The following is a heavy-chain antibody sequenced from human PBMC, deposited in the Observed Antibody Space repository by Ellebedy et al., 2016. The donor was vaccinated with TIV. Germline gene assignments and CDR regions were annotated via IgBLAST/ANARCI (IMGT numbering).Heavy chain of an antibody. J-gene: IGHJ4*02. CDR1: GFTFSTYG. D-gene: IGHD2-2*01. CDR3: AKHDYCSITACPFDY. Sequence: GGSLKISXAASGFTFSTYGMSWVRQAPGKGLEWVSVIGGSGHTIYYADSVKGRFTISRDNSKNTLYLQMNSLRAKDTAVYYCAKHDYCSITACPFDYWGQGTLVPVSS. CDR2: IGGSGHTI. V-gene: IGHV3-23*01.